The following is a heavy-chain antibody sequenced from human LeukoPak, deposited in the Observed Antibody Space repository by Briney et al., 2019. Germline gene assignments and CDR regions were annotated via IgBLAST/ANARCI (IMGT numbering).Heavy chain of an antibody. CDR1: GGTFSSYA. D-gene: IGHD6-19*01. V-gene: IGHV1-69*13. J-gene: IGHJ4*02. Sequence: SVKVSCKASGGTFSSYAISWVRQAPGQGLEWMGGIIPIFGTANYAQKFQGRVTITADESTSTAYMELSSLRSEDTAVYYCARDPRDQAVAENWGQGTLVTVSS. CDR3: ARDPRDQAVAEN. CDR2: IIPIFGTA.